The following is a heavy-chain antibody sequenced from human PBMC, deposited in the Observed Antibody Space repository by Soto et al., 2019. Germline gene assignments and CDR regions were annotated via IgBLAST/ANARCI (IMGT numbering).Heavy chain of an antibody. D-gene: IGHD2-8*01. J-gene: IGHJ6*02. CDR1: GFTFNTYG. Sequence: GGSLRLSCAASGFTFNTYGMNWVRQAPGKGLEWVAVIWYDGSQKYYADSVKGRFTVSRDNSKNTLYLQMNSLRVEDTAVYYCARVDCTFINFRPYYSCDMDVWGQRTTVTGFS. CDR3: ARVDCTFINFRPYYSCDMDV. V-gene: IGHV3-33*01. CDR2: IWYDGSQK.